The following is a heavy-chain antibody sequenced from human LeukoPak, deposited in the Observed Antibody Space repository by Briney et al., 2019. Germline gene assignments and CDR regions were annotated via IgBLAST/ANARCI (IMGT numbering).Heavy chain of an antibody. CDR1: GGSISSSSYY. J-gene: IGHJ4*02. V-gene: IGHV4-39*01. D-gene: IGHD3-3*01. CDR2: IYYSGST. CDR3: ARQKPSSITIFGVVIRGPFDY. Sequence: KPSETLSLTCTVSGGSISSSSYYWGWIRQPPGKGLEWIGSIYYSGSTYYNPSLKSRVTISVDTSKNQFSLKLSSVTAADTAVYYCARQKPSSITIFGVVIRGPFDYWGQGTLVTVSS.